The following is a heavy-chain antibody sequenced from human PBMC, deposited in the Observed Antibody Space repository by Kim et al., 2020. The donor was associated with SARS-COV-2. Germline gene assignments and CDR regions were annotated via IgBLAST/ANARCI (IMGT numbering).Heavy chain of an antibody. Sequence: GESLKISCKGSGYSFTSYWISWVRQMPGKGLEWMGRIDPSDSYTNYSPSFQGHVTISADKSISTAYLQWSSLKASDTAMYYCARVFRDYGDYVDYFDYWGQGTLVTVSS. J-gene: IGHJ4*02. CDR3: ARVFRDYGDYVDYFDY. D-gene: IGHD4-17*01. V-gene: IGHV5-10-1*01. CDR1: GYSFTSYW. CDR2: IDPSDSYT.